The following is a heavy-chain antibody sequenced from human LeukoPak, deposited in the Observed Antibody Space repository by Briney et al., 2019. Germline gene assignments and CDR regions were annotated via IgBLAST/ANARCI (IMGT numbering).Heavy chain of an antibody. V-gene: IGHV2-5*02. CDR3: ARSAGYSSSWYPRDFDY. J-gene: IGHJ4*02. D-gene: IGHD6-13*01. CDR1: GFSLSTSGVG. Sequence: ASGPTLVNSTQTLTLTCTFSGFSLSTSGVGVGWIRQPPGKALEWLALIYWDDDKRYSPSMKSRLTITKDTSKNQVVITMTNMDPVDTATYYCARSAGYSSSWYPRDFDYWGRGTLVTVSS. CDR2: IYWDDDK.